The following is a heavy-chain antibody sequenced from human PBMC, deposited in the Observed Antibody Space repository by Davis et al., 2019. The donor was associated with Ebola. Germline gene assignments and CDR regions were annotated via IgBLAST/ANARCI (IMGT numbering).Heavy chain of an antibody. V-gene: IGHV4-59*01. CDR1: GGSIHNYF. J-gene: IGHJ6*02. CDR2: IHYLGNT. D-gene: IGHD4-17*01. CDR3: ARGNYGDYIVLYYYNMDV. Sequence: SEPLSLTCTVPGGSIHNYFWSWIRQPPGKGLVWIGNIHYLGNTNYNPSLKSRVTMSVDMSKNQFSLKLSSVTAADTAVYYCARGNYGDYIVLYYYNMDVWGQGTTVTVSS.